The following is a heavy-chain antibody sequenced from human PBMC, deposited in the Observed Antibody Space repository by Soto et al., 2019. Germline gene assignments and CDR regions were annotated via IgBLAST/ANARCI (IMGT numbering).Heavy chain of an antibody. CDR1: GGTFISYA. D-gene: IGHD5-18*01. V-gene: IGHV1-69*06. J-gene: IGHJ4*02. CDR2: IIPSFGTA. Sequence: QVQLVQSGAEVKKPGSSVKVSCKASGGTFISYAISWVRQDPGQGLEWMGGIIPSFGTAYYAQKFQGRATIAADKSTSTAYMELSRRRAEDTVGYYCATLVGTAMVKMDSWGQGTLVTVSS. CDR3: ATLVGTAMVKMDS.